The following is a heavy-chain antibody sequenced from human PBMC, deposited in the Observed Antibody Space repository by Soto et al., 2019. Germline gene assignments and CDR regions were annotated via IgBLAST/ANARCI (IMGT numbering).Heavy chain of an antibody. D-gene: IGHD6-19*01. V-gene: IGHV3-23*01. Sequence: PGGSLRLSCAASGFTFSSYAMSWVRQAPGKGLEWVSAISGSGGSTYYADSVKDRFTISRDNSKNTLYLQMNSLRAEDTAVYYCAKGPGEQWLDLYNWFDPWGQGTLVTVSS. CDR2: ISGSGGST. CDR3: AKGPGEQWLDLYNWFDP. J-gene: IGHJ5*02. CDR1: GFTFSSYA.